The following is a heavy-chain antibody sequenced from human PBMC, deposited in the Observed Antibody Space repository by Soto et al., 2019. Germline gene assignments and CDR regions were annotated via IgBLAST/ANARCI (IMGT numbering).Heavy chain of an antibody. D-gene: IGHD2-15*01. V-gene: IGHV3-73*01. J-gene: IGHJ4*02. CDR1: GFTFSGSA. CDR2: IRSKANSYAT. Sequence: GGSLRLSCAASGFTFSGSAMHWVRQASGKGLEWVGRIRSKANSYATAYAASVKGRFTISRDDSKNTAYLQMNSLKTEDTVVYYCSRSVVVVVAAANPLFDYWGQGTLVTVSS. CDR3: SRSVVVVVAAANPLFDY.